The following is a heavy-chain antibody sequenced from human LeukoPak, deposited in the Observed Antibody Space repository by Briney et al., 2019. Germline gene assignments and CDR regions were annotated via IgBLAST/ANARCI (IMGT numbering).Heavy chain of an antibody. CDR3: ASTYYYGSGSYYHFDY. J-gene: IGHJ4*02. Sequence: ASVKVSCKASGYSFTSYGISWVRQAPGQGLEWMGWISVYNGNTNYAQKLQGRVTMTTDTSTSTAYMELRSLRSDDTAVYYCASTYYYGSGSYYHFDYWGQGTLVTVSS. CDR1: GYSFTSYG. CDR2: ISVYNGNT. D-gene: IGHD3-10*01. V-gene: IGHV1-18*01.